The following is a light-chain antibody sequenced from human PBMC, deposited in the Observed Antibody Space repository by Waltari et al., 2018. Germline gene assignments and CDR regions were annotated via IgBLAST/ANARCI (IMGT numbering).Light chain of an antibody. Sequence: EIVLTQSPGTLSLSPGERATLSCRASQSVARALAWYQQKPGQPPRLLIYNTYTRATGVPDRFSAGGSGTDFSLTISRLEPEDFAVYYCQNYVRLPATFGQGTKVEIK. J-gene: IGKJ1*01. CDR2: NTY. CDR1: QSVARA. V-gene: IGKV3-20*01. CDR3: QNYVRLPAT.